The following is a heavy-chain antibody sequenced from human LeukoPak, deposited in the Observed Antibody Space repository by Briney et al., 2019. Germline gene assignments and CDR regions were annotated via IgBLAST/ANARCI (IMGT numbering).Heavy chain of an antibody. CDR1: GYAFTNFG. D-gene: IGHD2-15*01. Sequence: ASVKVSCKASGYAFTNFGISWVRQAPGQGLEWMGWISPYNGNTDYPQKVRGSVTMTTDTSTSTAYMELRSLRSDDTAVYYCARGGVGHCSGGSCPTSWFDPWGQGTLVTVSS. CDR3: ARGGVGHCSGGSCPTSWFDP. CDR2: ISPYNGNT. V-gene: IGHV1-18*01. J-gene: IGHJ5*02.